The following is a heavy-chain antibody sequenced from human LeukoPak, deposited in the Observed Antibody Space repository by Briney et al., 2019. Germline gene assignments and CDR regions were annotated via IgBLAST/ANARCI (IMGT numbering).Heavy chain of an antibody. CDR3: ARGSGDYGEYYFDY. CDR2: ISAYNGNT. V-gene: IGHV1-18*01. D-gene: IGHD4-17*01. CDR1: GYTFTSYG. J-gene: IGHJ4*02. Sequence: SVKVSCKASGYTFTSYGISWVRQAPGQGLEWMGWISAYNGNTNYAQKLQGRVTMTTDTSTSTAYMERRSLRSDDTAVYYCARGSGDYGEYYFDYWGQGTLVTVSS.